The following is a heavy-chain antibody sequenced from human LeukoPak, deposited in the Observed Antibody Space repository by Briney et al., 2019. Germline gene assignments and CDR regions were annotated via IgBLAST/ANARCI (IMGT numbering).Heavy chain of an antibody. CDR3: ARDRGQWLVYFDY. J-gene: IGHJ4*02. V-gene: IGHV3-30-3*01. Sequence: GGSLRLSRAASGFTFSSYAMHWVRQAPGKGLEWVAVISYDANDKYYADSVKGRFTISRDNSKNTLYLQMNSLRAEDTAVYYCARDRGQWLVYFDYWGQGTLVTASS. D-gene: IGHD6-19*01. CDR1: GFTFSSYA. CDR2: ISYDANDK.